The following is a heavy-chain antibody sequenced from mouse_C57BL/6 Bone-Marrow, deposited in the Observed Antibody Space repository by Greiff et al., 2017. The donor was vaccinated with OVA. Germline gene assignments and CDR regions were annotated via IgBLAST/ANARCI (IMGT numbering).Heavy chain of an antibody. V-gene: IGHV3-1*01. Sequence: DVQLQESGPGMVKPSQSLSLTCTVTGYSITSGYDWHWIRHFPGNKLEWMGYISYSGSTNYNPSLKSRISITHDTSKNHFFLKLNSVTTEDTATYYCARGDYYCISYCYFDVWGTGTTVTVSS. J-gene: IGHJ1*03. D-gene: IGHD1-1*01. CDR2: ISYSGST. CDR1: GYSITSGYD. CDR3: ARGDYYCISYCYFDV.